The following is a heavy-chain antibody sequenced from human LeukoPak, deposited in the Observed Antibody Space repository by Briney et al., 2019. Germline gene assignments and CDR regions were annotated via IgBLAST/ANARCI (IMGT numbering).Heavy chain of an antibody. CDR3: AKDRGYCSGGGCYRFDC. Sequence: PGGSLRLSCAVSGFTFSTYAMSWVRQAPGKGLEWVSAISGSGGTTYYADSVKGRFTISRDNSRNTLSLQMNTLRAEDTAVYYCAKDRGYCSGGGCYRFDCWGQGTLDTVSS. CDR2: ISGSGGTT. D-gene: IGHD2-15*01. CDR1: GFTFSTYA. J-gene: IGHJ4*02. V-gene: IGHV3-23*01.